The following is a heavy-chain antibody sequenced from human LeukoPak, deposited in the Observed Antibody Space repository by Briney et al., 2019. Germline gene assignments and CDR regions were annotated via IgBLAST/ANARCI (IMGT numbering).Heavy chain of an antibody. Sequence: GGSLRLSCAASGFTFSNYWMHWVRQGPGKGPEWLSRTSKDGSDTFYADAAKGRFTASRGNAKNTVYLQVTNVRPDDTAVYYCARGGYSGSYYRFSWGQGTVVTVAS. D-gene: IGHD6-25*01. J-gene: IGHJ4*02. CDR3: ARGGYSGSYYRFS. V-gene: IGHV3-74*01. CDR1: GFTFSNYW. CDR2: TSKDGSDT.